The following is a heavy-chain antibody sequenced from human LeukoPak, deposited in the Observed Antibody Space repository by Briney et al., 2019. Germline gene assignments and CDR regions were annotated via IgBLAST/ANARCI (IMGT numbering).Heavy chain of an antibody. V-gene: IGHV4-34*01. Sequence: PSETLSLTCAVYGGSFSGYYWSWIRQPPGKGLEWIGEINHSGSTYYNPSLKSRVTISVDTSKNQFSLKLSSVTAADTAVYYCASFINDAFDIWGQGTMVTVSS. CDR2: INHSGST. J-gene: IGHJ3*02. CDR1: GGSFSGYY. CDR3: ASFINDAFDI.